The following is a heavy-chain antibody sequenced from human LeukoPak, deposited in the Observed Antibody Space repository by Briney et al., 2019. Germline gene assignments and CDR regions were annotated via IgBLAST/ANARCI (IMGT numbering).Heavy chain of an antibody. V-gene: IGHV1-24*01. Sequence: ASVKVSCKVSGDTLTELSMYWVRQAPGKGLEWMGGFDPEDGETIYAQKFQGRVTMTEDTSTDTAYMELSSLRSEDTAVYYCARDTRHRYCSSTSCYRGWLDPWGQGTLVTVSS. J-gene: IGHJ5*02. CDR1: GDTLTELS. D-gene: IGHD2-2*01. CDR3: ARDTRHRYCSSTSCYRGWLDP. CDR2: FDPEDGET.